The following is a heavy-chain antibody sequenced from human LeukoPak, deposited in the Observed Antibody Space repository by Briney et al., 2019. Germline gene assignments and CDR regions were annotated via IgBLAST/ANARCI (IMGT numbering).Heavy chain of an antibody. CDR3: ARLDYGDSQIDY. D-gene: IGHD4-17*01. V-gene: IGHV4-31*03. Sequence: EASQTLSLTCTVSGGSISSGGYYWSWIRQHPGKGLEWIGYIYYSGSTYYNPSLKSRVTISVDTSKNQFSLKLSSVTAADTAVYYCARLDYGDSQIDYRGQGTLVTVSS. CDR1: GGSISSGGYY. CDR2: IYYSGST. J-gene: IGHJ4*02.